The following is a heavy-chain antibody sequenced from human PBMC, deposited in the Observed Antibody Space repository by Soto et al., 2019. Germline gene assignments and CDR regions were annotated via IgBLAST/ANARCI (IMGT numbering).Heavy chain of an antibody. Sequence: EVQVLESGGGLAQPGRSLRLSCAVSGLSFSSYAMTWVRQSPGKGLEWVSSISRSGNSTYSADSVRGRFTISRDNSNNPLYLQMNSLRAEDTAVYYCAKDAKILDWLPTSYYFDFWGQGTLVTVSS. CDR3: AKDAKILDWLPTSYYFDF. J-gene: IGHJ4*02. CDR2: ISRSGNST. V-gene: IGHV3-23*01. CDR1: GLSFSSYA. D-gene: IGHD3-9*01.